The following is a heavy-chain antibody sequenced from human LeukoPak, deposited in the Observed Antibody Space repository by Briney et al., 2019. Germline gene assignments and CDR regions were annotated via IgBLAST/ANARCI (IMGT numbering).Heavy chain of an antibody. D-gene: IGHD1-26*01. J-gene: IGHJ6*03. CDR2: IIPIFGTA. CDR3: AGVGANHPYYYYYMDV. Sequence: SVKVFCKASGGTFSSYAISWVRQAPGQGLEWMGGIIPIFGTANYAQKFQGRVTITTDESTSTAYMELSSLRSEDTAVYYCAGVGANHPYYYYYMDVWGKGTTVTVSS. CDR1: GGTFSSYA. V-gene: IGHV1-69*05.